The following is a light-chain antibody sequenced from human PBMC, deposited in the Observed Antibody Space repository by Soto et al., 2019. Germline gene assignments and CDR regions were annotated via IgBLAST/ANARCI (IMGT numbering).Light chain of an antibody. V-gene: IGKV3-11*01. CDR2: DAS. J-gene: IGKJ3*01. Sequence: EIVLTQSPATLSLSPGERVTLSCRASQNVSTHLAWYQQKPGQAPRLLIYDASDRATGIPARFSGSGSGTDFTLTISSPEPEDSAVYYCQQRTNWLTFGPGTKVDIK. CDR1: QNVSTH. CDR3: QQRTNWLT.